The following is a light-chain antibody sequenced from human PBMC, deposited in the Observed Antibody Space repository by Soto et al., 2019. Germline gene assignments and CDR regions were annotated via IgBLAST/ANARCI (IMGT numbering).Light chain of an antibody. CDR3: QQFATSPPST. J-gene: IGKJ5*01. CDR1: QSVSSSY. CDR2: GAS. Sequence: EIVLTQSPGTLSLSPGERATLSCRASQSVSSSYLAWYQQKPGQAPRRLIYGASSRATGIPDRFSGSGSGTDFTLTISRLEPGDFAVYYCQQFATSPPSTFGQGPRLEIK. V-gene: IGKV3-20*01.